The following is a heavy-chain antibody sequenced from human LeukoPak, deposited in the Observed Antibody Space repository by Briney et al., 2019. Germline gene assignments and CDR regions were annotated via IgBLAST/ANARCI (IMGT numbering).Heavy chain of an antibody. Sequence: PGGSLRLSCTGSGFIFGDYAMSWVRQAPGKGLEWVGVITSKAYGGTIEYGPSVKGRFTISRDDSKSIAYLQMNSLKTEDTAVYYCARVRLSGTPPFYDYWGQGTLVTVSS. D-gene: IGHD1-26*01. V-gene: IGHV3-49*04. J-gene: IGHJ4*02. CDR2: ITSKAYGGTI. CDR1: GFIFGDYA. CDR3: ARVRLSGTPPFYDY.